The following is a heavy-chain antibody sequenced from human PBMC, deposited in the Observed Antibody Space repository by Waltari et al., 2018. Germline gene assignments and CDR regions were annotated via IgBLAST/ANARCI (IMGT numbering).Heavy chain of an antibody. CDR3: ARAHIYLEVGAAGY. V-gene: IGHV1-2*02. CDR2: INPNSGVT. CDR1: GYTFTGYY. Sequence: QVQLVQPGAEVKKPGASVKVSCKASGYTFTGYYMHCVRQAPGQRLEWMGWINPNSGVTNYAQKFQGRVTMTRDTSISTAYMELSRLRSDDTAVYYCARAHIYLEVGAAGYWGQGTLVTVSS. D-gene: IGHD1-26*01. J-gene: IGHJ4*02.